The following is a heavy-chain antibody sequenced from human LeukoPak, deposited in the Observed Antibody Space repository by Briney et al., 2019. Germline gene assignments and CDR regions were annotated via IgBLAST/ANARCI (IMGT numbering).Heavy chain of an antibody. Sequence: GGSLRLSCAVSGFTFSSYAMSWVRQAPGKGLEWVSAISGSGGSTYYADSVKGRFTISRDISKNTLYVQMNSLRVEDTAVYYCAKGGRARLNYYDSSGYYTGFDYWGQGTLVTVSS. J-gene: IGHJ4*02. V-gene: IGHV3-23*01. CDR3: AKGGRARLNYYDSSGYYTGFDY. CDR2: ISGSGGST. D-gene: IGHD3-22*01. CDR1: GFTFSSYA.